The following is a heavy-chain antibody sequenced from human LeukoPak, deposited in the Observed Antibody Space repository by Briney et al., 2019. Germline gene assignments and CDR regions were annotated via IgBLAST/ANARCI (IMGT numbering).Heavy chain of an antibody. Sequence: SVKVSCKASGGTFSSYAISWVRQAPGQGLEWMGGIIPIFGTANYAQKFQGRVTITTDESTSTAYMELSSLRSEDTAVYYCARDRNPYYDFWSGYFFDPWGQGTLVTASS. CDR3: ARDRNPYYDFWSGYFFDP. J-gene: IGHJ5*02. CDR1: GGTFSSYA. D-gene: IGHD3-3*01. CDR2: IIPIFGTA. V-gene: IGHV1-69*05.